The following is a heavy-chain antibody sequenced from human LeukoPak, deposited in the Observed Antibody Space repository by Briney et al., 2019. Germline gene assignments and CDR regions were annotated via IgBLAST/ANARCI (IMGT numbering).Heavy chain of an antibody. CDR3: AGDYGAKRAFDS. J-gene: IGHJ4*01. CDR2: ILHSGST. D-gene: IGHD4-23*01. CDR1: GGSISSGNW. V-gene: IGHV4-4*02. Sequence: EPSETLSLTCAVSGGSISSGNWWSWVRQPPGKGLEWIGEILHSGSTNYNPSLKSRVTMSVDKSKNQFSLKLSSVTAADTAVYYCAGDYGAKRAFDSWGHGTLVTVSS.